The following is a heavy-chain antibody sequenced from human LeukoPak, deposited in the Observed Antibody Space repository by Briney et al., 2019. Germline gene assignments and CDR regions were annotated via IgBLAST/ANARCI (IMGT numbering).Heavy chain of an antibody. CDR2: IYYSGST. V-gene: IGHV4-39*07. Sequence: SETLSLTFTVSGDFISSSSYYWGWIRQPPGKELEWIGSIYYSGSTYYNPSLNSRVTISVDTSKNQFSLKLSSVTAADTAVYYCARDYPGGNPDAFDIWGQGTMVTVSS. J-gene: IGHJ3*02. CDR3: ARDYPGGNPDAFDI. CDR1: GDFISSSSYY. D-gene: IGHD4-23*01.